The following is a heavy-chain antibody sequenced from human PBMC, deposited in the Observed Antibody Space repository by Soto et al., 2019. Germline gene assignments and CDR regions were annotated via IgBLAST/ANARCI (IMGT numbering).Heavy chain of an antibody. Sequence: PGGSLRLSCAASGFTFSSYSMNWVRQAPGKGLEWVSSISSNSSYIYYADSVKGRFTISRDNAKNLLYLQMNSLRAEDTAVYFCARAPYYYDSRGYYAYWGQGTLVTVSS. D-gene: IGHD3-22*01. V-gene: IGHV3-21*01. J-gene: IGHJ4*02. CDR3: ARAPYYYDSRGYYAY. CDR2: ISSNSSYI. CDR1: GFTFSSYS.